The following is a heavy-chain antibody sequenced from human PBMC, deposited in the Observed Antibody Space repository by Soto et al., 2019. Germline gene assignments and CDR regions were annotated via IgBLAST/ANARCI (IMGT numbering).Heavy chain of an antibody. V-gene: IGHV1-58*01. CDR1: GFTFTSSA. CDR2: IVVGSGNT. D-gene: IGHD2-8*01. Sequence: QMQLVQSGPEVKKPGTSVKVSCKASGFTFTSSAVQWVRQARGQRLEWIGWIVVGSGNTNYAQKFQERVTITRDMSTSTAYMELSSLRSEDTAVYYCAAGLGVCTNGVCYANYGMDVWGQGTTVTVSS. CDR3: AAGLGVCTNGVCYANYGMDV. J-gene: IGHJ6*02.